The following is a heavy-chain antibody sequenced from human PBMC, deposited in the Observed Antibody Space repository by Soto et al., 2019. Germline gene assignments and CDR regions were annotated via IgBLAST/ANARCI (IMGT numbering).Heavy chain of an antibody. CDR2: IYYSGST. D-gene: IGHD5-12*01. V-gene: IGHV4-39*01. CDR1: GGSISSSSYY. J-gene: IGHJ4*02. Sequence: QLQLQESGPGLVKPSETLSLTCTVSGGSISSSSYYWGWIRQPPGKGLEWIGSIYYSGSTYYNPSLKSRVTISVDTSKNQFSLKLSSVTAADTAVYYCASWGGFSGYAFDYWGQGTLVTVSS. CDR3: ASWGGFSGYAFDY.